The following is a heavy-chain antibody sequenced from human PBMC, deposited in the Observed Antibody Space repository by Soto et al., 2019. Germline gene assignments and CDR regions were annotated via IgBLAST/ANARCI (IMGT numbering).Heavy chain of an antibody. CDR2: IYSSEDT. CDR3: ARQHYYDSSGYYTWN. D-gene: IGHD3-22*01. Sequence: SETLSLTCTVSGDSVSTNSYSWGWIRQSPGKGLEWIGTIYSSEDTYYNPSLLSRVTISVDTSKNEFSLRLSSVTAADTAVYYCARQHYYDSSGYYTWNWGQGTLVTVSS. J-gene: IGHJ4*02. CDR1: GDSVSTNSYS. V-gene: IGHV4-39*01.